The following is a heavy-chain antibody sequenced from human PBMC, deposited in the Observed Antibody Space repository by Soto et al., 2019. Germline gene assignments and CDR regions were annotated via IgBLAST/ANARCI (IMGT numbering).Heavy chain of an antibody. D-gene: IGHD6-13*01. J-gene: IGHJ4*02. CDR1: GFTFSSYG. Sequence: QVQLVESGGGVVQPGRSLRLSCAASGFTFSSYGMHWVRQAPGKGLEWVAVISYDGSNKYYADSVKGRFTISRDNSKNTLYLQMNSLRAEDTAVYYWAKAGTMLVHFDYWGQGTLVTVSS. CDR2: ISYDGSNK. V-gene: IGHV3-30*18. CDR3: AKAGTMLVHFDY.